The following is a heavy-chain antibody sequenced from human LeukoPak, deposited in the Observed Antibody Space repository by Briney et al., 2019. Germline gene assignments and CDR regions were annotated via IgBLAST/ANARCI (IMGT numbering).Heavy chain of an antibody. CDR1: GYTFTGYY. D-gene: IGHD3-10*01. CDR2: INPNSGGT. Sequence: GASVKVSCKASGYTFTGYYMHWVRQAPGQGLEWMGWINPNSGGTNYAQKLQGWVTMTRDTSISTAYMELSRLRSDDTAVYYCVRDGEGVAISVNYWFDPWGQGTLVTVSS. V-gene: IGHV1-2*04. CDR3: VRDGEGVAISVNYWFDP. J-gene: IGHJ5*02.